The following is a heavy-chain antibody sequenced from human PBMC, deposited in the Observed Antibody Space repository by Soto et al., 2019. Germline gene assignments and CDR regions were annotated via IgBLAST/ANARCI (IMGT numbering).Heavy chain of an antibody. D-gene: IGHD6-6*01. V-gene: IGHV1-69*06. CDR2: ITPIFGTA. Sequence: QVQLVQSGAEVKKPGSSVKVSCKASGGTFSSYDISWVRQAPGQGLERMGGITPIFGTANYAQKFQGRVTITADKSTSTAYMELSSLRSEDTAVYYCARDLPARVAACRSKGWFDPWGQGTLVTVSS. J-gene: IGHJ5*02. CDR1: GGTFSSYD. CDR3: ARDLPARVAACRSKGWFDP.